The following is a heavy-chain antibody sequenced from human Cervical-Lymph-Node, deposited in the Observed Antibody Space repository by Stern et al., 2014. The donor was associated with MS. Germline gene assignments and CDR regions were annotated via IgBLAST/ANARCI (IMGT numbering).Heavy chain of an antibody. V-gene: IGHV5-51*01. Sequence: EVQLVQFGAEVKQPGESLKISCKGSGYSFSGLWIGWVRQMPGKGLEWMGIIYPGDSDTRYSPAFRGQVTISADKSISTAYLQWSSLKASDSAMYYCATSRGDDWFGLQYWGQGTLVTVSS. J-gene: IGHJ4*02. CDR1: GYSFSGLW. CDR2: IYPGDSDT. CDR3: ATSRGDDWFGLQY. D-gene: IGHD2-21*02.